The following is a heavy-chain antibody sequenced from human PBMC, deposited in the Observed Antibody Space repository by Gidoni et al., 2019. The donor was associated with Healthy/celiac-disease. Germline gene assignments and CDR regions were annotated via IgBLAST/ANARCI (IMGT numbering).Heavy chain of an antibody. D-gene: IGHD1-20*01. V-gene: IGHV1-69*06. CDR2: IIPIFGTA. J-gene: IGHJ6*02. Sequence: VQLVQSGAEVTKPGSSVTVSCTASGGTFSSYAISWVRQAPGQGLEWMGGIIPIFGTANYEQKFQGRVTITADKSTSTAYMELSSLRSEDTAVYYCARPITGTTYYYYYGMDVWGQGTTVTVSS. CDR3: ARPITGTTYYYYYGMDV. CDR1: GGTFSSYA.